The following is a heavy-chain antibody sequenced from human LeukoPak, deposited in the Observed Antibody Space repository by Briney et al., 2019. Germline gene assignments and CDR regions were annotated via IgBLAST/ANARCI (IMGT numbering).Heavy chain of an antibody. CDR3: ARGFVDTAMVGY. CDR2: ISSSSSYI. CDR1: GFTFSSYS. Sequence: GGSLRLSCAASGFTFSSYSMNWVRQAPGKGLEWVSSISSSSSYIYYADSVKGRFTISRDNAKNSLYLQMNSLRAEDTAVYYCARGFVDTAMVGYWGQGTLVTVSP. V-gene: IGHV3-21*01. J-gene: IGHJ4*02. D-gene: IGHD5-18*01.